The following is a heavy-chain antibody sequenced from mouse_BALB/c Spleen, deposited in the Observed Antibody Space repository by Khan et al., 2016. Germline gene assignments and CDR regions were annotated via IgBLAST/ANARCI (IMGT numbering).Heavy chain of an antibody. J-gene: IGHJ2*01. Sequence: QVQLQQSGAELMKPGASVKISCKATGYTFSSYWIEWVKQRPGHGIEGIGEILPGSGSTNYNEKFRGKATFTADTSSNPAYMQRSSLTSEDSAVHYCARTDRRGYFDYWGQGTTLTVSS. CDR2: ILPGSGST. V-gene: IGHV1-9*01. CDR3: ARTDRRGYFDY. CDR1: GYTFSSYW.